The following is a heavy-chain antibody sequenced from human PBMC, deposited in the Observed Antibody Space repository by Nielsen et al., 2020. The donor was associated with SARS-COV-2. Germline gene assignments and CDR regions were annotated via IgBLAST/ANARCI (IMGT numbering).Heavy chain of an antibody. CDR3: ARLNRRILTPLALASLRFDF. D-gene: IGHD3-3*02. CDR2: INDSGST. J-gene: IGHJ4*02. CDR1: GGSFSGYS. Sequence: SETLSLTCAVYGGSFSGYSWSWIRQPPGRGLEWIGEINDSGSTTYNPSLKSRVTMSVDTSKNQFSLRLNSVTAADTAVYYCARLNRRILTPLALASLRFDFWGRGALVTVSS. V-gene: IGHV4-34*01.